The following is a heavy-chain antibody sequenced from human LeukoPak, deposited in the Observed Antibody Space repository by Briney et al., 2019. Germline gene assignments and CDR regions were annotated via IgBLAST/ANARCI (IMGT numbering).Heavy chain of an antibody. CDR2: INHSGST. D-gene: IGHD6-6*01. CDR3: ARDRSVPRVRAARRHNSAFDY. J-gene: IGHJ4*02. V-gene: IGHV4-34*01. CDR1: GGSFSGYY. Sequence: PSETLSLTCAVYGGSFSGYYWSWIRQPPGKGLEWIGEINHSGSTNYNPSLKSRVTISVDTSKNQFSLKLSSVTAADTGVYYCARDRSVPRVRAARRHNSAFDYWGQGTLVTVSS.